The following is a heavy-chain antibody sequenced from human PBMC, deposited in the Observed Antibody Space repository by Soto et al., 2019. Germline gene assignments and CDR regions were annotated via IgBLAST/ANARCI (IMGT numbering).Heavy chain of an antibody. CDR1: AYTFTRYG. CDR2: INSSNGNA. CDR3: ARGGPTSADQYYGMDV. D-gene: IGHD2-2*01. V-gene: IGHV1-18*01. J-gene: IGHJ6*01. Sequence: QVQLVQSGGEGKKPGASVKVSCEASAYTFTRYGVNWVRQAPGQGLEWMGWINSSNGNAEYAQNLQGRVTMTIDTSTSTAYMELRSLRSDDTAVYYCARGGPTSADQYYGMDVW.